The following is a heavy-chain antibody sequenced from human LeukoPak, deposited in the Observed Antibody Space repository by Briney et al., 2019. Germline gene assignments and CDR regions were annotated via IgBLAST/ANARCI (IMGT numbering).Heavy chain of an antibody. CDR3: AREGVGVRGVITETYYFDY. Sequence: GASVKVSCKASGYTFTSYGISWVRQAPGQGLEWMGWISAYNGNTNYAQKLQGRVTMTTDTSTSTAYMELRSLRSDDTAVYYCAREGVGVRGVITETYYFDYWGQGTLVTVSS. D-gene: IGHD3-10*02. CDR2: ISAYNGNT. V-gene: IGHV1-18*01. J-gene: IGHJ4*02. CDR1: GYTFTSYG.